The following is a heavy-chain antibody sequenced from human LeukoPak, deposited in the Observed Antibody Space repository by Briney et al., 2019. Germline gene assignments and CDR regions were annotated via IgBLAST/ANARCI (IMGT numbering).Heavy chain of an antibody. D-gene: IGHD2-21*02. CDR3: ARPFMYCGGDCYNAFDI. J-gene: IGHJ3*02. Sequence: ASVKVSCKASGYTFTGYYMHWVRQAPGQGLEWMGWINLNSGGTNYAQKFQGRVTMTRDTSISTAYMELSRLRSDDTAVYHCARPFMYCGGDCYNAFDIWGQGTMVTVSS. CDR1: GYTFTGYY. CDR2: INLNSGGT. V-gene: IGHV1-2*02.